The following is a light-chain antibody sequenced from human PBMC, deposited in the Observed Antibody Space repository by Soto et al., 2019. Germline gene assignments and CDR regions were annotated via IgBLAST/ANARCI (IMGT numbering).Light chain of an antibody. Sequence: QSVLTQPPSASGTPGQRVTISCSGSSSNIGRNSVYWYQQLPGAAPKLLIYRNNQRPSGVPDRFSGSMSGTSASLAISGLRSEDEADYYCAAWDDSLSGRAFGGGTKLTVL. V-gene: IGLV1-47*01. J-gene: IGLJ3*02. CDR2: RNN. CDR3: AAWDDSLSGRA. CDR1: SSNIGRNS.